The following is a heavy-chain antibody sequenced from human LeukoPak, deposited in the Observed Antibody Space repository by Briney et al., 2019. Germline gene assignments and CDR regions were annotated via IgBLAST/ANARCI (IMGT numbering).Heavy chain of an antibody. CDR3: ARAPYSSSWYSWFDP. D-gene: IGHD6-13*01. CDR1: GYTFTGYY. J-gene: IGHJ5*02. V-gene: IGHV1-2*02. CDR2: INPNSGGT. Sequence: GASVKVSCKASGYTFTGYYMHWVRQAPGQGLKWMGWINPNSGGTNYAQKFQGRVTMTRDTSISTAYMELSRLRSDDTAVYYCARAPYSSSWYSWFDPWGQGTLVTVSS.